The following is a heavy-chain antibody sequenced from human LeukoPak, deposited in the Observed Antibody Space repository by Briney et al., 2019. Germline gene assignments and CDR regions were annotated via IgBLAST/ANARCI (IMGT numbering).Heavy chain of an antibody. CDR2: INPSGGST. Sequence: EASVKVSCKASGYIFTSYHIHWVRQAPGQGLEWMGIINPSGGSTNYAQKFQGRVTMTRDTSTSTVYMELSSLRSEDTAVYYCARDLYHRYYDNSGYAFDYWGQGTLVTVSS. CDR3: ARDLYHRYYDNSGYAFDY. V-gene: IGHV1-46*01. D-gene: IGHD3-22*01. CDR1: GYIFTSYH. J-gene: IGHJ4*02.